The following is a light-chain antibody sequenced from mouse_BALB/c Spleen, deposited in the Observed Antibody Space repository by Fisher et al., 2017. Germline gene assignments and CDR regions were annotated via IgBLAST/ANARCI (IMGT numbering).Light chain of an antibody. V-gene: IGKV4-74*01. Sequence: IVLTQSTAIMSASPGEKVTITCSASSSISSNYLHWYQQKPGFSPKRWIYDTSKLASGVPARFSGSGSGTSYSLTISSMEAEDAATYYCHQYHRSPLTFGAGTKLELK. CDR2: DTS. CDR1: SSISSNY. J-gene: IGKJ5*01. CDR3: HQYHRSPLT.